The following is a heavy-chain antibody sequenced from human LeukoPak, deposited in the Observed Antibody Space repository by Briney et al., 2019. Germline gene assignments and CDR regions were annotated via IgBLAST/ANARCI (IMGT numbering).Heavy chain of an antibody. D-gene: IGHD5-24*01. CDR3: ASEDGYNSFDY. CDR2: ISYDGSNK. J-gene: IGHJ4*02. V-gene: IGHV3-30*04. CDR1: GFTFSSYA. Sequence: GGSLRLSCAASGFTFSSYAMHWVRQAPGKGLEWVAVISYDGSNKYYADSVKGRFTISRDNSKNTLYLQMNSLRAEDTAVYYCASEDGYNSFDYWGQGTLVTVSS.